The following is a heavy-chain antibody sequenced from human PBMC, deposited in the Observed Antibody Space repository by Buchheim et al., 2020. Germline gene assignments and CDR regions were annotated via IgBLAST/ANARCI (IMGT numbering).Heavy chain of an antibody. D-gene: IGHD6-6*01. Sequence: EVQLVESGGGLVKPGESLRLSCAASRFTFSSCSMNWVRQAPGKGLEWVSSISSGSSYIYYADSVKGRFTVSRDNAKNSLYLQMNSLRAEDTGVYYCARVLGSSPVVYYYGMDVWGQGTT. J-gene: IGHJ6*02. CDR3: ARVLGSSPVVYYYGMDV. V-gene: IGHV3-21*02. CDR2: ISSGSSYI. CDR1: RFTFSSCS.